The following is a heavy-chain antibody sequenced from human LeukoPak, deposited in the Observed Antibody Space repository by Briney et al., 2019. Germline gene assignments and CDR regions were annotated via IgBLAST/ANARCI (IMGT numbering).Heavy chain of an antibody. CDR2: IYYSGST. J-gene: IGHJ4*02. D-gene: IGHD2-2*01. Sequence: SETLSLTCTVSGDSISSYYWNWIRQPPGKGLEWIGYIYYSGSTNYNPSLKSRVTISVDTSKNQFSLKLSSVTAADTAVYYCARGRSTRLYYFDYWGRGTLVTVSS. CDR3: ARGRSTRLYYFDY. CDR1: GDSISSYY. V-gene: IGHV4-59*01.